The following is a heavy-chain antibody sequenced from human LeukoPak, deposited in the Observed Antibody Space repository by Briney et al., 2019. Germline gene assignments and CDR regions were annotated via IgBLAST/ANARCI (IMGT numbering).Heavy chain of an antibody. CDR1: GGSISSDSYY. Sequence: SQTLSLTCTASGGSISSDSYYWSWIRQPAGKGLEYIGRIYTSGSTNYNPSLKSRVTISVDTSKNQFSLKLSSVTAADTAVYYCARYRVGYNWNFDAFDIWGQGTMVTVSS. D-gene: IGHD1-7*01. CDR2: IYTSGST. V-gene: IGHV4-61*02. CDR3: ARYRVGYNWNFDAFDI. J-gene: IGHJ3*02.